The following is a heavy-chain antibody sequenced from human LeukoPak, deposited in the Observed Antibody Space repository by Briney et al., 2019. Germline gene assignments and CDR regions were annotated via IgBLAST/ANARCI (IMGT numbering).Heavy chain of an antibody. Sequence: ASVKVSCKASGYTFTSYYMHWVRQAPGQGLEWMGLINPTGGSTGYAQKFQGRVTITRDITTSTDYMEFSSLRSEDTAIYYCARDNSVGDNAWWFDPWGQGTLVTVSS. J-gene: IGHJ5*02. CDR2: INPTGGST. V-gene: IGHV1-46*01. D-gene: IGHD1-26*01. CDR3: ARDNSVGDNAWWFDP. CDR1: GYTFTSYY.